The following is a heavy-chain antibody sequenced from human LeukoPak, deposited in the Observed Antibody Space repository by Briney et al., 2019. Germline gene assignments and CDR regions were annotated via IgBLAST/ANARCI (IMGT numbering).Heavy chain of an antibody. CDR3: ARAMDYYDSSGYYDY. CDR2: ISSNGGST. CDR1: GFTFSSYA. V-gene: IGHV3-64*01. D-gene: IGHD3-22*01. Sequence: GGCLRLSCAASGFTFSSYAMHWVRQAPGKGLEYVSAISSNGGSTYYANSVKGRFSISRDNSKNTLYLQMGSLRAEDMAVYYCARAMDYYDSSGYYDYWGQGTLVTVSS. J-gene: IGHJ4*02.